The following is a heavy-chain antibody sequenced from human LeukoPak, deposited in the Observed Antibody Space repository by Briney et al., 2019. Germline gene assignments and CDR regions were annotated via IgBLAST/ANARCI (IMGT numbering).Heavy chain of an antibody. Sequence: SVKVSCKASGGTFSSYAISWVRQAPGQGLEWMGGIIPIFGTANYAQRFQGRVTITTDESTSTAYMELSSLRSEDTAVYYCARAGGYNWNDGAFDYWGQGTLVTVSS. V-gene: IGHV1-69*05. CDR2: IIPIFGTA. CDR1: GGTFSSYA. CDR3: ARAGGYNWNDGAFDY. J-gene: IGHJ4*02. D-gene: IGHD1-1*01.